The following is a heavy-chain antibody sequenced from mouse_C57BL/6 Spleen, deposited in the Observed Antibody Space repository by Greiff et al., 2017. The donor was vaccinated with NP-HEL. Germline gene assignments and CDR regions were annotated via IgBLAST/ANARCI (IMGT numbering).Heavy chain of an antibody. V-gene: IGHV1-69*01. CDR1: GYTFTSYW. CDR2: IDPSDSYT. J-gene: IGHJ3*01. D-gene: IGHD3-1*01. Sequence: VQLQQPGAELVMPGASVKLSCKASGYTFTSYWMHWVKQRPGQGLEWIGEIDPSDSYTNYNQKFKGKSTLTVDKSSSTAYMQLSSLTSEDSAVYYCASGRSPFAYWGQGTLVTVSA. CDR3: ASGRSPFAY.